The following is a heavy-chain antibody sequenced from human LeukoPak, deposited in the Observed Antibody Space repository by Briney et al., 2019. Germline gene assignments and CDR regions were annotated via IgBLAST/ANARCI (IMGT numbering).Heavy chain of an antibody. D-gene: IGHD5-12*01. CDR2: INPSGGST. CDR3: ARASGTWLRSPEVSY. J-gene: IGHJ4*02. Sequence: ASVKVSCKASGYTFTSYYMHWVRQAPGQGLEWMGIINPSGGSTSYAQKFQGRVTMTRDTSISTAYMELSRLRSDDTAVYYCARASGTWLRSPEVSYWGQGTLVTVSS. V-gene: IGHV1-46*01. CDR1: GYTFTSYY.